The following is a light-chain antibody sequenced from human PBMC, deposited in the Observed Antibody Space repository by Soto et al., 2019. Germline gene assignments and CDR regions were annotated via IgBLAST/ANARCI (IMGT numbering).Light chain of an antibody. V-gene: IGKV1-5*03. CDR2: KAS. CDR3: QHYNSYSEA. J-gene: IGKJ1*01. CDR1: QTISSW. Sequence: IQMTQSPSTLSGAVGDRGTITWRASQTISSWLAWYQQKPGKAPKLLIYKASTLKSGVPSRFSGSGSGTEFTLTISSLQPDDFATYYCQHYNSYSEAFGQGTKVDIK.